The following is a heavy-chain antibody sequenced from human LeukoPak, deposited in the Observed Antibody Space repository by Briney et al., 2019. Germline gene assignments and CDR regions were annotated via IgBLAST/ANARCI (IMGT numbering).Heavy chain of an antibody. V-gene: IGHV3-7*01. CDR3: ARLSAYYYGSYFYYYMDV. CDR1: GFSFSSYW. D-gene: IGHD3-10*01. CDR2: IKQDESER. Sequence: PGGSLRLSCEASGFSFSSYWMTWVRQPPGKRPEWVANIKQDESERYSVDSVKGRCTISRDNAKNSVYLHMNSLRAEDTALYYCARLSAYYYGSYFYYYMDVWGKGTTVTVSS. J-gene: IGHJ6*03.